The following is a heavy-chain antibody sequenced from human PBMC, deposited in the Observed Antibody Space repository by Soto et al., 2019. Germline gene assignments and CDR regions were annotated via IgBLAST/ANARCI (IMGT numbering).Heavy chain of an antibody. D-gene: IGHD2-2*01. J-gene: IGHJ6*02. Sequence: ASVKVSCKASGGTFTNYAFSWVRQAPGQGLEWMGGIIPILGTSDYAQKFQGRVTITADESTRTASMELSSLRSDDTAVYYCARERSVGYCITTTCPKPFYYYAMDVWGQGATVTVSS. CDR2: IIPILGTS. CDR3: ARERSVGYCITTTCPKPFYYYAMDV. CDR1: GGTFTNYA. V-gene: IGHV1-69*13.